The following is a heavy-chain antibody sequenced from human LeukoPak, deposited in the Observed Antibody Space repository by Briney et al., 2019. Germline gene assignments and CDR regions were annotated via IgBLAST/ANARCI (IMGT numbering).Heavy chain of an antibody. D-gene: IGHD2-2*01. CDR3: AGYCRSTSCGWFDP. CDR2: ISGSGYNT. V-gene: IGHV3-23*01. CDR1: GFTFSDYH. Sequence: GGSLRLSCAASGFTFSDYHMGWVRQAPGKGLEWVAGISGSGYNTYYAVSVRGRFTISRDNSRTTLYLQMNSRRVEDTAVYYCAGYCRSTSCGWFDPWGQGTLVTVSS. J-gene: IGHJ5*02.